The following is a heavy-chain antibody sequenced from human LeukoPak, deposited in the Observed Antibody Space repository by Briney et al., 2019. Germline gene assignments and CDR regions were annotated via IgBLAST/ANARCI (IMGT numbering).Heavy chain of an antibody. CDR3: ARTEESGYNYGYFGYYYYMDV. Sequence: SSETLSLTCTVSGGSISSYYWSWIRQPPGKGLEWIGFVHYSGSTHYNPSLKSRVTISVDTSKNQVSLKLTSVTAADTAVYYCARTEESGYNYGYFGYYYYMDVWGKGTTVTVSS. D-gene: IGHD5-18*01. CDR2: VHYSGST. V-gene: IGHV4-59*01. CDR1: GGSISSYY. J-gene: IGHJ6*03.